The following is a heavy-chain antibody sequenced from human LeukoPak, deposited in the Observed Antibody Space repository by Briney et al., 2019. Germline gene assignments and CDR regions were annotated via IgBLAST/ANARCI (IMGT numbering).Heavy chain of an antibody. CDR1: GFTVSSNH. D-gene: IGHD3-9*01. Sequence: GGSLRLSCAASGFTVSSNHMSWVRQAPGKGLEWVSVIYSGGSTYYADSVKGRFTISRDNSKNTLYLQMNSLRAEDTAVYYGARDGPDYYDILTGYSTSYGMDVWGQGTTVTVSS. CDR2: IYSGGST. CDR3: ARDGPDYYDILTGYSTSYGMDV. J-gene: IGHJ6*02. V-gene: IGHV3-53*01.